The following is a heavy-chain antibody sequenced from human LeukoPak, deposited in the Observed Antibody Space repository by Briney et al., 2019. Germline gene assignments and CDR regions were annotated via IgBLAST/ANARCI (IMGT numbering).Heavy chain of an antibody. J-gene: IGHJ3*02. CDR1: GGSISSHY. CDR3: ARHMVTVTKGFYI. D-gene: IGHD4-17*01. CDR2: IYYSGST. Sequence: SETPSLTCTVSGGSISSHYWSWIRQPPGKGLEWIGYIYYSGSTNYNPSLKSRVTISVDTSKNQFSLKLTSVTAADTAVYYCARHMVTVTKGFYIWGQGTMVSVSS. V-gene: IGHV4-59*11.